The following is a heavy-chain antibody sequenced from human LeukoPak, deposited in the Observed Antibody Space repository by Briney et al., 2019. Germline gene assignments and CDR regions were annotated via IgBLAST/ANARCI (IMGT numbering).Heavy chain of an antibody. D-gene: IGHD6-13*01. V-gene: IGHV1-24*01. CDR1: GYTLTELS. CDR3: ATDLLRRRLLAAAGKKILDY. Sequence: ASVKVSCKVSGYTLTELSMHWVRQAPGKGLEWMGGFDSEDGETIYAQRFQGRVTMTEDTSTGTAYMELSSLRSEDTAVYYCATDLLRRRLLAAAGKKILDYWGQGTLVTVSS. CDR2: FDSEDGET. J-gene: IGHJ4*02.